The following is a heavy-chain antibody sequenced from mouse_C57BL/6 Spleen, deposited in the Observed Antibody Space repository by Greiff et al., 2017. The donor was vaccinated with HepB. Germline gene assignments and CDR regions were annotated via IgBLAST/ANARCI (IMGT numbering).Heavy chain of an antibody. CDR3: ARGPYGSSPLVY. J-gene: IGHJ4*01. D-gene: IGHD1-1*01. Sequence: EVQLQQSGPELVKPGASVKMSCKASGYTFTDYNMHWVKQSHGKSLEWIGYINPNNGGTSYNQKFKGKATLTVNKSSSTAYMELRSLTSEDSAVYYCARGPYGSSPLVYWGQGTSVTVSS. V-gene: IGHV1-22*01. CDR2: INPNNGGT. CDR1: GYTFTDYN.